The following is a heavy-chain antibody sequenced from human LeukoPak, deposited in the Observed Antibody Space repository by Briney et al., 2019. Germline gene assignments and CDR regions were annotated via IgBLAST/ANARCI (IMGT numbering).Heavy chain of an antibody. CDR1: GGSISSYY. Sequence: SETLSLTCTVSGGSISSYYWSWIRQPPGKGLEWIGYIYYSGSTNYNPSLKRRVTISVDPSKNPFSLKMSSVTAADTAVYYCARDEDIVVVPAATPEGWFDPWGQGTLVTVSS. CDR2: IYYSGST. CDR3: ARDEDIVVVPAATPEGWFDP. J-gene: IGHJ5*02. D-gene: IGHD2-2*01. V-gene: IGHV4-59*12.